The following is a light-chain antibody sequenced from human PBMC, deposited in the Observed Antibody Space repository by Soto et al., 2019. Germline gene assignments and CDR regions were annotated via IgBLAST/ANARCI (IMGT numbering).Light chain of an antibody. V-gene: IGLV2-14*01. CDR1: SSDVGGYNY. Sequence: QSVLTQPASVSGSRGQSITVSCTGTSSDVGGYNYVSWYQQHPGKAPRLMIYDVTNRPSGVSNRFSGSKSGNTASLTISGLQAEDEADYYCSSYRRGSTYVFGTGTKVTV. CDR2: DVT. CDR3: SSYRRGSTYV. J-gene: IGLJ1*01.